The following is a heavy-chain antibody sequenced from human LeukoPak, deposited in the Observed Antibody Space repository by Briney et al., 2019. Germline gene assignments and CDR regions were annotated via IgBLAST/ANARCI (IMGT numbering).Heavy chain of an antibody. CDR1: GFTVSSNY. V-gene: IGHV3-66*01. CDR2: IFSAGPT. CDR3: HGGTFGRCSGWYYFDY. Sequence: GGSLRLSCAVSGFTVSSNYMSWVRQAPGKGLEWVSVIFSAGPTYYADSVQGRFTTSRDTSQNILYLQMNSLRAEDTAVYYCHGGTFGRCSGWYYFDYWGQGALVTVSS. J-gene: IGHJ4*02. D-gene: IGHD6-19*01.